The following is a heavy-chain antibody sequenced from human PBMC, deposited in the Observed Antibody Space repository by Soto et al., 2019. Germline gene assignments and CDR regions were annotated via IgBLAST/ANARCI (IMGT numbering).Heavy chain of an antibody. CDR2: ISSDGSVK. CDR3: ARKERHCYVGSCAGDS. D-gene: IGHD2-15*01. V-gene: IGHV3-30*03. CDR1: GFTFNTYA. Sequence: QVQLVESGGGVVQPGTSLSLSCAASGFTFNTYAMHLVRQAPGKGLEWVAVISSDGSVKFYADSVEGRFTISRDNSKDSLYLQLSSLRTGDTAVYYCARKERHCYVGSCAGDSWGQGTLVTVSS. J-gene: IGHJ4*02.